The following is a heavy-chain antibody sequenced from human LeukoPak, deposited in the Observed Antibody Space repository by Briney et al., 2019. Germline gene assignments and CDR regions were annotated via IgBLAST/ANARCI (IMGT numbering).Heavy chain of an antibody. J-gene: IGHJ4*02. Sequence: GRSLRLSRAPSGFTFSTYGMHWARQAPGKGLEWVAVISYDGSNKYYADSVKGRFTISRDNSKYTVYLEMNSLRVEDTAMYYCSNERPEEYYASGSYFDYWGQGTLVTVSS. CDR2: ISYDGSNK. D-gene: IGHD3-10*01. CDR1: GFTFSTYG. V-gene: IGHV3-30*18. CDR3: SNERPEEYYASGSYFDY.